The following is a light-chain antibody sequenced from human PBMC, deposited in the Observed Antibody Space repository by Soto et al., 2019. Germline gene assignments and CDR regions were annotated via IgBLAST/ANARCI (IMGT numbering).Light chain of an antibody. J-gene: IGKJ4*01. CDR2: DAS. CDR3: QQYNSWPLT. V-gene: IGKV3D-15*01. CDR1: QSISSY. Sequence: MTHSPSSLSASVGDRVTITCLASQSISSYLAWYQQKPGQAPRLLIYDASNRATGIPARFSGSGSGTDSTLTISSLQSEDFAVYYCQQYNSWPLTFGGGTKVDI.